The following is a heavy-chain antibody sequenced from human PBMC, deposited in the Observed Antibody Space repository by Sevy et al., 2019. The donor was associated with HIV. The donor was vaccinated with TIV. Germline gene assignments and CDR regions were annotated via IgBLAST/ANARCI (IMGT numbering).Heavy chain of an antibody. D-gene: IGHD3-22*01. J-gene: IGHJ3*01. CDR1: GFIFNSYA. V-gene: IGHV3-33*04. CDR3: VRDHYDSSEYDLIGAYDV. CDR2: VFMDGTKE. Sequence: GGYLRLSCAASGFIFNSYAIHWVRQAPGKGLERVAVVFMDGTKEFYAESVKGRFTISRDNSKKKVFLQMNSLRDEETAVYYCVRDHYDSSEYDLIGAYDVWGQGTTVVVSS.